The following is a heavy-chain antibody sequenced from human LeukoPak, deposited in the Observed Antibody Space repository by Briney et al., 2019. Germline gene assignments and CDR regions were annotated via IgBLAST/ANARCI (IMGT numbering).Heavy chain of an antibody. CDR1: GGSINNYY. D-gene: IGHD3-10*01. Sequence: PSETLSLTCSVSGGSINNYYWSWFRQPPGKALEWIAYIYYSGSTNYNPSFKSRVTISVDTSRSQFSLMLSSVIAADTAVYYCARHNARLRGWIGEVDFWGQGALVTVSS. CDR2: IYYSGST. V-gene: IGHV4-59*08. CDR3: ARHNARLRGWIGEVDF. J-gene: IGHJ4*02.